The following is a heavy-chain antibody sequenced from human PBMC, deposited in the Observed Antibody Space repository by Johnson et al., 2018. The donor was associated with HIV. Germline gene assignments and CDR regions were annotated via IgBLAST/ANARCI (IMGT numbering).Heavy chain of an antibody. D-gene: IGHD1-26*01. J-gene: IGHJ3*02. CDR2: ISWNSGSI. CDR3: AKCLSGSYPRDAFDI. CDR1: VFTFDDYA. V-gene: IGHV3-9*01. Sequence: VQLVESGGGLVQPGRSLRLSCAASVFTFDDYAMHWVRQAPGKGLEWVSGISWNSGSIGYADSVKGRFTISRDNAKNSLYLQMNSLRAEDTALYYCAKCLSGSYPRDAFDIWGQGTMVTVSS.